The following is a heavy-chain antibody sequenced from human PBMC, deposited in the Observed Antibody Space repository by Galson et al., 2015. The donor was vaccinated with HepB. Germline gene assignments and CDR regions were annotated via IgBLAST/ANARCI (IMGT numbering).Heavy chain of an antibody. D-gene: IGHD4-17*01. CDR1: GFTFSSYA. V-gene: IGHV3-30-3*01. CDR2: ISYDGSNK. CDR3: ATLDYGDY. Sequence: SLRLSCAASGFTFSSYAMHWVRQAPGKGLEWVAVISYDGSNKYYADSVKGRFTISRDNSKNTLYLQMNSLRADDTAVYYCATLDYGDYWGQGTLVTVSS. J-gene: IGHJ4*02.